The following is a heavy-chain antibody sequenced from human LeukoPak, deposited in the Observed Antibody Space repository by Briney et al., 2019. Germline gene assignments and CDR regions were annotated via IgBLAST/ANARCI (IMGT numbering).Heavy chain of an antibody. V-gene: IGHV1-18*04. CDR1: GFTFKTYG. J-gene: IGHJ5*02. CDR2: ISAYNGNT. CDR3: ARGGAIIGWFDP. D-gene: IGHD1-26*01. Sequence: ASVKVSCKASGFTFKTYGIYWVRQAPGQGLEWMGWISAYNGNTNYAQKLQGRVTMTTDTSTSTAYMELRSLRSDDTAVYYCARGGAIIGWFDPWGQGTLVTVSS.